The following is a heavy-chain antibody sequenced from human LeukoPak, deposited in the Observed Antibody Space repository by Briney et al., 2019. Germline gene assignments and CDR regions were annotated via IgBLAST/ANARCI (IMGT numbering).Heavy chain of an antibody. D-gene: IGHD3-22*01. J-gene: IGHJ4*02. V-gene: IGHV4-59*01. CDR2: IYYSGST. Sequence: SETLSLTCTVSGGSSSSYYWSWIRQPPGKGLEWIGYIYYSGSTNYNPSLKSRVTISVDTSKNQFSLKLSSVTAADTAVYYCASFATMIGEIDYWGQGTLVTVSS. CDR1: GGSSSSYY. CDR3: ASFATMIGEIDY.